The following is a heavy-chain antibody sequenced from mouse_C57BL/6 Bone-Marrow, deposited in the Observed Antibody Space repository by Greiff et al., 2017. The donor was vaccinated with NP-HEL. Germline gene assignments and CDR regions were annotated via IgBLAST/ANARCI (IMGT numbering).Heavy chain of an antibody. J-gene: IGHJ3*01. D-gene: IGHD1-1*01. CDR3: ARKAYYGRSYAFAY. Sequence: QVQLQQPGAELVKPGASVKLSCKASGYTFTTYWMQWVKQRPGQGLEWIGEIDPSDGYTNYNQKFKGKATLTVDTSSSTAYMQLSSLTSEDSAVYYGARKAYYGRSYAFAYWGQGTLVTVSA. V-gene: IGHV1-50*01. CDR1: GYTFTTYW. CDR2: IDPSDGYT.